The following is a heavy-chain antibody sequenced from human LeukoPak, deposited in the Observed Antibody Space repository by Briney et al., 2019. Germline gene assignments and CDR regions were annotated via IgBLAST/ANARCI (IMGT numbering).Heavy chain of an antibody. Sequence: QSGGSLRLSCAASGFTFSSYAMSWVRQAPGKGLDWVSAISVSAGSTYYADSVKGRFTISRDYSKNTLCLQMNSLRAEDTAVYYCANFHCSSTSCHLSGYFQHWGQGTLVTVSS. V-gene: IGHV3-23*01. CDR3: ANFHCSSTSCHLSGYFQH. D-gene: IGHD2-2*01. J-gene: IGHJ1*01. CDR2: ISVSAGST. CDR1: GFTFSSYA.